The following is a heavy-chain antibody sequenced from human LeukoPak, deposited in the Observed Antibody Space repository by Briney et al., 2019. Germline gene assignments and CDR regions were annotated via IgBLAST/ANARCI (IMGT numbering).Heavy chain of an antibody. CDR2: IIGSGGTT. J-gene: IGHJ6*01. CDR1: GFTFRSYA. Sequence: RRSLRLSCSPSGFTFRSYAMSWVPQPPGKGLDWVSAIIGSGGTTYYAHSVKCPFPIYRENSKNTMYLQMNSLRAEDTAVYYCAKDSYGSGGRCYSYSGMDVWGQGTTVTVSS. V-gene: IGHV3-23*01. D-gene: IGHD2-15*01. CDR3: AKDSYGSGGRCYSYSGMDV.